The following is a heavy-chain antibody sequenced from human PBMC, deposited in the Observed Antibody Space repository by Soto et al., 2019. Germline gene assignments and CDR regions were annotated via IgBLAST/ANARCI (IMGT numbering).Heavy chain of an antibody. V-gene: IGHV1-3*05. D-gene: IGHD2-21*01. J-gene: IGHJ4*02. Sequence: QVQLVQSGAEEKKPGASVKVSCKASGYTFTSYAMHWVRQAPGQRLEWMGWINAGNGNTKYSQKFQGRVTITRDTSASTADMELRSLRSEDTAVYYCARGGEPIDYWGQGTLVTVSS. CDR3: ARGGEPIDY. CDR2: INAGNGNT. CDR1: GYTFTSYA.